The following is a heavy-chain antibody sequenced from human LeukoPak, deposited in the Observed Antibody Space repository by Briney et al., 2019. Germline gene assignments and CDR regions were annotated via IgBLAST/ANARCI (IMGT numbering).Heavy chain of an antibody. Sequence: SETLPLTCAVYGGSFSDYFWTWIRQPPGKGLEWIGEVYYTGSANYNPSLKSRVSISVDTSKNQFSLRLSSVTAADTAVYYCARGPSIAARDDAFDIWGQGTMVTVSS. CDR3: ARGPSIAARDDAFDI. V-gene: IGHV4-34*01. D-gene: IGHD6-6*01. J-gene: IGHJ3*02. CDR2: VYYTGSA. CDR1: GGSFSDYF.